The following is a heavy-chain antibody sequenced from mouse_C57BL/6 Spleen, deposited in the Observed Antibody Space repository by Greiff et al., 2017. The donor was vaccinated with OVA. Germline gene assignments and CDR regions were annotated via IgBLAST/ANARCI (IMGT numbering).Heavy chain of an antibody. Sequence: QVQLKQSGAELVRPGTSVKVSCKASGYAFTNYLIEWVKQRPGQGLEWIGVINPGSGGTNYNEKFKGKATLTADKSSSTAYMQLSSLTSEDSAVYFCAREGLRRGFADWGQGTLVTVSA. CDR1: GYAFTNYL. CDR3: AREGLRRGFAD. J-gene: IGHJ3*01. V-gene: IGHV1-54*01. D-gene: IGHD2-4*01. CDR2: INPGSGGT.